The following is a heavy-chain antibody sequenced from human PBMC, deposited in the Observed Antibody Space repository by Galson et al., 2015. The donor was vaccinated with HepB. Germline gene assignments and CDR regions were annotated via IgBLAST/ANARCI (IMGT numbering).Heavy chain of an antibody. D-gene: IGHD3-22*01. J-gene: IGHJ4*02. CDR3: TTDLRDYDSSGYYYNSDY. CDR2: IKSKTDGGTT. V-gene: IGHV3-15*01. Sequence: SLRLSCAASGFTFSNAWMSWVRQAPGKGLEWVGRIKSKTDGGTTDYAAPVKGRFTISRDDSKNTLYLQMNSLKTEDTAVYYCTTDLRDYDSSGYYYNSDYWGQGTLVTVSS. CDR1: GFTFSNAW.